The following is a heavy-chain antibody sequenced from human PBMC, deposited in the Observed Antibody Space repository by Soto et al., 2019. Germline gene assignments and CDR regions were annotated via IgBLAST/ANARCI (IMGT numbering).Heavy chain of an antibody. CDR2: ISAYNGNT. Sequence: QVQLVQSGAEVKKPGASVKVSCKASGYTFTSYGISWVRQAPGQGLEWMGWISAYNGNTNYAQMLQGRVTMTTNTSTSTAHMELRSLRSDDTAVYYCARVVVVVPAAPRGWFDPWGQGTLVTVSS. CDR3: ARVVVVVPAAPRGWFDP. CDR1: GYTFTSYG. D-gene: IGHD2-2*01. J-gene: IGHJ5*02. V-gene: IGHV1-18*04.